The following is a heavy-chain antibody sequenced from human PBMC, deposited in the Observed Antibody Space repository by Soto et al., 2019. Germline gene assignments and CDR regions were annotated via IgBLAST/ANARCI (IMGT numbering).Heavy chain of an antibody. CDR1: GFTFSTYR. Sequence: GGSLRLSCAASGFTFSTYRMHWVRQAPGKGLEWVSYISSDSSNIAYADSVKGRFTISRDNSKNTLYLQMNSPRTEDTAVYYCARDLWFGESFRYYFDYWAQGTLVTVSS. V-gene: IGHV3-48*01. D-gene: IGHD3-10*01. J-gene: IGHJ4*02. CDR2: ISSDSSNI. CDR3: ARDLWFGESFRYYFDY.